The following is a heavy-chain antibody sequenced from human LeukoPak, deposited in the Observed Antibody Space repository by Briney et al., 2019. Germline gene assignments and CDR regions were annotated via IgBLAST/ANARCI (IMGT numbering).Heavy chain of an antibody. CDR2: ITPIFGTT. CDR1: GGTFRNSI. J-gene: IGHJ6*03. Sequence: AASVKVSCKASGGTFRNSIITWVRQAPGHGLEWMGGITPIFGTTNYAQRFQGRVTIIADKSTTTAYMELTSLRSEDTAVYYCARGTYSAYDLGSYMDVWGKGTTVIVSS. CDR3: ARGTYSAYDLGSYMDV. D-gene: IGHD5-12*01. V-gene: IGHV1-69*06.